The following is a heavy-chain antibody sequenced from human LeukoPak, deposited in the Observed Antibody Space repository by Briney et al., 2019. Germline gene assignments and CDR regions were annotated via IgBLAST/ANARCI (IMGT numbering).Heavy chain of an antibody. V-gene: IGHV4-38-2*02. Sequence: SETLSLTCTVSGYSISSGYYWGWIRQPPGKGLEWIGSIYYSGSTYYNPSLKSRVTISADTSKNQFSLKLSSVTAADTAVYYCARGTSSSWGWFDPWGQGTLVTVSS. J-gene: IGHJ5*02. CDR2: IYYSGST. CDR3: ARGTSSSWGWFDP. D-gene: IGHD6-13*01. CDR1: GYSISSGYY.